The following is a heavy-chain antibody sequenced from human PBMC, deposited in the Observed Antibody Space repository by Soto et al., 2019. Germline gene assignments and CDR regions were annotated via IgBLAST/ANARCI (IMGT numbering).Heavy chain of an antibody. V-gene: IGHV1-2*04. CDR1: GYTFTGYY. D-gene: IGHD5-18*01. J-gene: IGHJ6*02. CDR3: ARGDTAMAYYYYGMHV. Sequence: ASVKVSCKAAGYTFTGYYMHWVRQAPGQGLEWMGWINPNSGGTNYAQKFQGWVTMTRDTSISTAYMELSRLRSDDTAVYYCARGDTAMAYYYYGMHVWGQGTTVTVSS. CDR2: INPNSGGT.